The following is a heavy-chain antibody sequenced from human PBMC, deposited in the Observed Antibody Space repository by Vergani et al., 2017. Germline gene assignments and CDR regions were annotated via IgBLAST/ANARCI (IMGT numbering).Heavy chain of an antibody. D-gene: IGHD6-13*01. CDR3: AKGSKGSSWYTPNDY. Sequence: QVQLVESGGGVVQPGRSLRLSCAASGFTFNQYGMHWVRQAPGKGLEWVAVTWYDGNNKQYADSVKGRFTISRDNSKNTLYLQMNSLRAEDTAVYYCAKGSKGSSWYTPNDYWGQGTLVTVSS. V-gene: IGHV3-33*06. J-gene: IGHJ4*02. CDR2: TWYDGNNK. CDR1: GFTFNQYG.